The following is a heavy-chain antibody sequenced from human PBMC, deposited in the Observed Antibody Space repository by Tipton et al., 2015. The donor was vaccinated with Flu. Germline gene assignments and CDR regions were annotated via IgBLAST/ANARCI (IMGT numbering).Heavy chain of an antibody. V-gene: IGHV3-11*01. CDR3: ARSSSYGGNLFFYYGLDV. CDR1: GFMFSDSY. J-gene: IGHJ6*02. D-gene: IGHD4-23*01. Sequence: SLRLSYAASGFMFSDSYMSWVRQAPGQGLEWISFISSTGTAIHSADSVKGRFTISRDNAKNSLYLQMSSLRADDTAMYYCARSSSYGGNLFFYYGLDVWGQGTMVTVSS. CDR2: ISSTGTAI.